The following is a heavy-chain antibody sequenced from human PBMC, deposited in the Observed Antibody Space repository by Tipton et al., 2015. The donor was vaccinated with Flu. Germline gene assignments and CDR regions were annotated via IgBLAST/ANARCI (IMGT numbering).Heavy chain of an antibody. CDR2: IKQDGSEK. CDR3: SGEGEDWTGCVCWGAFAI. D-gene: IGHD2-8*02. V-gene: IGHV3-7*01. Sequence: GSLRLSCAASGINFSTYWMSWVRQAQWKGLEWVANIKQDGSEKYYVDSVKGRFTISRDNAKKLLYLQMNSLRAEDTAVYYWSGEGEDWTGCVCWGAFAIWGQGTRVTVSS. J-gene: IGHJ3*02. CDR1: GINFSTYW.